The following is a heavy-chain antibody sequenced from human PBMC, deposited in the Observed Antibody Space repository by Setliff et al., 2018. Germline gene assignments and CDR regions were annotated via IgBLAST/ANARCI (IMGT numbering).Heavy chain of an antibody. CDR3: TTWNGRYSEY. D-gene: IGHD1-26*01. CDR1: GLNFGSTS. J-gene: IGHJ4*02. Sequence: QPGGSLRLSCAASGLNFGSTSMHWVRQAPGKGLEYVSAISGNGDRTYYGDSVKGRFTISRDNSKNTLYLQMGGLRAEDMAVYYCTTWNGRYSEYWGQGTLVTVSS. CDR2: ISGNGDRT. V-gene: IGHV3-64*02.